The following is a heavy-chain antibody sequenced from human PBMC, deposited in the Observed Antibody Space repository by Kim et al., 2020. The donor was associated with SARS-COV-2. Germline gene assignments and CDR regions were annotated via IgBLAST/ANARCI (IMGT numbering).Heavy chain of an antibody. CDR3: AKDHESSGWPTFDY. D-gene: IGHD3-22*01. V-gene: IGHV3-23*01. J-gene: IGHJ4*02. Sequence: YADSVEGRFTVSRDNAKNTLYLQMDSLRGEDTALYYCAKDHESSGWPTFDYWGQGTQVTVSS.